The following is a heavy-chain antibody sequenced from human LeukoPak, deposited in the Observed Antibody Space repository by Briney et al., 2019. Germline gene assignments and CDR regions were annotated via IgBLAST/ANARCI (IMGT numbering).Heavy chain of an antibody. Sequence: GGSLRLSCAAAGFTFSSYWMSCVRQAPGKGLEWVSSITSSSSYIYYADSVKGRFTISRDNAKNSLYLQMDSLRVEDTAVYYCARDPYSGNYGAYYYYYMDVWGKGTTVTISS. D-gene: IGHD1-26*01. CDR1: GFTFSSYW. J-gene: IGHJ6*03. CDR2: ITSSSSYI. CDR3: ARDPYSGNYGAYYYYYMDV. V-gene: IGHV3-21*06.